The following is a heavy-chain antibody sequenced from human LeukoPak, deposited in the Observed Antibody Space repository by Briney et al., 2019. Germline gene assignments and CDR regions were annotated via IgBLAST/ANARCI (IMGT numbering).Heavy chain of an antibody. Sequence: GGSLRLSCAASGFTFSSYAMHWVRQAPGKGLEWVAVISYDGSNKYYADSVKGRFTISRDNSKNTLYLQMNSLRAEDTAVYYCAREGRNSSGWSYYYYGMDVWGQGTTVTVSS. J-gene: IGHJ6*02. CDR1: GFTFSSYA. CDR2: ISYDGSNK. D-gene: IGHD6-19*01. CDR3: AREGRNSSGWSYYYYGMDV. V-gene: IGHV3-30-3*01.